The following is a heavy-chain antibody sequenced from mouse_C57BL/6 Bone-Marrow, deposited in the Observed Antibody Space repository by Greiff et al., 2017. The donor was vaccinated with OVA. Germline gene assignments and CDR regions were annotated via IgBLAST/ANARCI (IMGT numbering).Heavy chain of an antibody. V-gene: IGHV1-39*01. J-gene: IGHJ2*01. CDR1: GYSFTDYN. Sequence: LKESGSELVKPGASVKISCKASGYSFTDYNMNWVKQSNGKSLEWIGVINPNYGTTSYNQKFKGKATLTVDKSSSTAYLPLNSLTSEDSAVYYCASGLRPHFDYWGQGTTLTVSS. CDR3: ASGLRPHFDY. D-gene: IGHD3-2*02. CDR2: INPNYGTT.